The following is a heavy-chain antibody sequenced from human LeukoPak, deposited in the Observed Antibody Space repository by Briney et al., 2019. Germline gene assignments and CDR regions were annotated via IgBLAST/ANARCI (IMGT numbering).Heavy chain of an antibody. Sequence: GGSLRLSCAASGFTFNDYYMNWIRQAPGKGLEWLSYMNSDGGKIYYADSVKGRFTISRDNAKNSLDLQMNSLGAEDTAVYYCARRSGSYQADFDYWGQGTLVTVSS. V-gene: IGHV3-11*01. CDR2: MNSDGGKI. J-gene: IGHJ4*02. CDR3: ARRSGSYQADFDY. CDR1: GFTFNDYY. D-gene: IGHD1-26*01.